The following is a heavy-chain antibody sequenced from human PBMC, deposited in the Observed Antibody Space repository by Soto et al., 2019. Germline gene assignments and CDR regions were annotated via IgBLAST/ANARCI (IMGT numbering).Heavy chain of an antibody. CDR2: VSSDGSYK. D-gene: IGHD3-10*01. CDR3: TKEVAMPTLTKVEGDNAFDV. J-gene: IGHJ6*02. Sequence: QVHLVESGGGVGQPGRSLRLSCAASGFSFSSYGIHWVRQAPGRGLQWVAFVSSDGSYKYYAESVKGRFTVSRDNSKNTLFLQMNRLTPQDTAVYYCTKEVAMPTLTKVEGDNAFDVWGQGTTVTVSS. V-gene: IGHV3-30*18. CDR1: GFSFSSYG.